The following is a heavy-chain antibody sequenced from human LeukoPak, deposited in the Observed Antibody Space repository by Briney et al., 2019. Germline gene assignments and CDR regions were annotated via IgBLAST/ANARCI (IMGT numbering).Heavy chain of an antibody. J-gene: IGHJ4*02. CDR3: AKRSPSSSGYDFDY. Sequence: GGSLRLSCAASGFTFSSYAMSWVRQAPGKGLKWVSGISGSGGSTYYADSVKGRFTISRDNSKNTLFLQMNGLRAEDTAVYYCAKRSPSSSGYDFDYWGQGTLVTVSS. CDR1: GFTFSSYA. D-gene: IGHD3-22*01. CDR2: ISGSGGST. V-gene: IGHV3-23*01.